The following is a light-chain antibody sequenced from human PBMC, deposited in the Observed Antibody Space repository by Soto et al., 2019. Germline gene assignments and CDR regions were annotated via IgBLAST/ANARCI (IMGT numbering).Light chain of an antibody. CDR3: MESIQLPPSYT. CDR1: QSLQHSDGRTY. J-gene: IGKJ2*01. Sequence: DIVMTQTPLSLSVTPGQPASISCKSSQSLQHSDGRTYLYWYLQKPGQPPQLLIYEVSNRFSGVXDXFXDSGSRTDFTLKISRVEAEDVGVYYCMESIQLPPSYTFGQGTKLEIK. V-gene: IGKV2D-29*01. CDR2: EVS.